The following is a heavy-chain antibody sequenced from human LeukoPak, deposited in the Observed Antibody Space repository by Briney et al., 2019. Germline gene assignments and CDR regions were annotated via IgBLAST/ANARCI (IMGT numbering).Heavy chain of an antibody. CDR1: GGSISSYY. Sequence: SETLSLTCTVSGGSISSYYWSWIRQPAGKGLEWIGRIYTSGSTNYNPSLKSRVIMSVDTSKNQFSLKLSSVTAADTAVYYCARDKRYYYGSGSYALVDPWYMDVWGKGTTVTVSS. CDR2: IYTSGST. CDR3: ARDKRYYYGSGSYALVDPWYMDV. V-gene: IGHV4-4*07. D-gene: IGHD3-10*01. J-gene: IGHJ6*03.